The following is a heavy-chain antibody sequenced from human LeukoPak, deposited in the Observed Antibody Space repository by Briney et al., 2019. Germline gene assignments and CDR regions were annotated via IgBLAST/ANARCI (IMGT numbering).Heavy chain of an antibody. CDR2: ITSGGDYI. CDR3: ARGHYDVLAASYKWATDY. J-gene: IGHJ4*02. D-gene: IGHD3-9*01. Sequence: GGSLRLSCAASGFTFNTFNMNWVRQAPGKGLEWVSSITSGGDYIYYADSVKGRFTTSRDNAKNSLSLQLNSLRVEDTAVYYCARGHYDVLAASYKWATDYWGQGTLVTVSS. CDR1: GFTFNTFN. V-gene: IGHV3-21*01.